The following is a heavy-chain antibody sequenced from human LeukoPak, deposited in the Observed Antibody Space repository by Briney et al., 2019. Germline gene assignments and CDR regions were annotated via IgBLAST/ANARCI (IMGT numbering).Heavy chain of an antibody. CDR2: IIPIFGTA. V-gene: IGHV1-69*06. Sequence: GSSVKVSCKASGGTFSSYAISWVRQAPGQGLEWMGGIIPIFGTANYAQKFQGRVTITADKSTSTAYMELSSLRSEDTAVYYCARGAWELPTDAFDIWGQGTMVTVSS. CDR1: GGTFSSYA. CDR3: ARGAWELPTDAFDI. J-gene: IGHJ3*02. D-gene: IGHD1-26*01.